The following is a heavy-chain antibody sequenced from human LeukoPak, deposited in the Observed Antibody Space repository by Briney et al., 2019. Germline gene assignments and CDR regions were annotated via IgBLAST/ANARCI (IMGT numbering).Heavy chain of an antibody. Sequence: PSETLSLTCTVSGGSVSSGSFFWSWIRQPAGKGLEWIGRMYTSGSTDYHPSLKSRVTISLDTSKNQVSLKLSSVTAADTAVYYCARFSDSTGPFPFVPWGQGTLVTVSS. V-gene: IGHV4-61*02. D-gene: IGHD2/OR15-2a*01. J-gene: IGHJ5*02. CDR1: GGSVSSGSFF. CDR2: MYTSGST. CDR3: ARFSDSTGPFPFVP.